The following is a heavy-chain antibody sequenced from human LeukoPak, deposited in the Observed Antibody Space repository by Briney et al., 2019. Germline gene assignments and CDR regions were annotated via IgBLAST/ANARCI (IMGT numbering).Heavy chain of an antibody. Sequence: PGKSLKISCKGSGYRFSTYWIAWVRQMPGKGLEWMGIIYPGDSDTRYSPSFQGQVTISADKSVNTAYLQWSSLKASDTAMYYCARPNITSYYDSRGYDAFDVWGQGTMVTVYS. CDR1: GYRFSTYW. CDR2: IYPGDSDT. CDR3: ARPNITSYYDSRGYDAFDV. V-gene: IGHV5-51*01. D-gene: IGHD3-22*01. J-gene: IGHJ3*01.